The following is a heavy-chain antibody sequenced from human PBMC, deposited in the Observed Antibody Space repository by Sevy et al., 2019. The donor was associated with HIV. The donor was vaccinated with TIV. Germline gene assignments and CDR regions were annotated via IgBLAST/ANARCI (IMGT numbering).Heavy chain of an antibody. CDR1: GFRFSNYA. V-gene: IGHV3-23*01. J-gene: IGHJ4*02. Sequence: GGSLRLSCAASGFRFSNYAMSWVRRGPGMGLEWVADLSGSGLSTYYADSVKGRFTISRDNSKKTLHLQMKSLRVEDTAVYYCAKVKIAAVAGAGDFDYWGQGTLVTVSS. CDR3: AKVKIAAVAGAGDFDY. CDR2: LSGSGLST. D-gene: IGHD6-19*01.